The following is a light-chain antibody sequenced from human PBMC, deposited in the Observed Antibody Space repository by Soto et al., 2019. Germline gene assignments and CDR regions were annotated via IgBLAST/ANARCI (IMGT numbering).Light chain of an antibody. J-gene: IGLJ1*01. CDR3: SSYTSSSNV. V-gene: IGLV2-14*01. CDR2: EVS. CDR1: SSDVGGYNY. Sequence: QSVLTQPASVSGSPGQSITISCTGTSSDVGGYNYVSWYQQHPGKAPKLMIYEVSNRPSGVSNRFSGSKSGNTASLTISGLQAGDEADYYCSSYTSSSNVFGTGTKVTVL.